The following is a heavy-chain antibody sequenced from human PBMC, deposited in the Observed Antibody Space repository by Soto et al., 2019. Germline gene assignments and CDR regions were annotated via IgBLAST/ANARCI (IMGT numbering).Heavy chain of an antibody. V-gene: IGHV3-30-3*01. Sequence: QVQLVGSGGGVVQPGRSLGLSCAASGFTFSSYAMHWVRQAPGKGLEWVAVISYDGSNKYYADSVKGRFTISRDNSKNTLYLQMNSLRAEDTAVYYCARDSGSGWSSAGMDVWGQGTTVTVSS. J-gene: IGHJ6*02. D-gene: IGHD6-19*01. CDR3: ARDSGSGWSSAGMDV. CDR2: ISYDGSNK. CDR1: GFTFSSYA.